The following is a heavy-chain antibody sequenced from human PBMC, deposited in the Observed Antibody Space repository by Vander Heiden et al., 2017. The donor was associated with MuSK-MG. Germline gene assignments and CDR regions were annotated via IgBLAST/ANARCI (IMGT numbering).Heavy chain of an antibody. J-gene: IGHJ4*02. CDR3: ARNIGGRAAAANFDY. D-gene: IGHD6-13*01. Sequence: QVTLRESGPALVKPTQPLTLTCPFSGFSLSTSGMCVSWIRQPPGKALEWLALIDWDDDKYYSTSLKTRLTISKDTSKNQVVLTMTNMDPVDTATYYCARNIGGRAAAANFDYWGQGTLGTVSS. CDR1: GFSLSTSGMC. V-gene: IGHV2-70*01. CDR2: IDWDDDK.